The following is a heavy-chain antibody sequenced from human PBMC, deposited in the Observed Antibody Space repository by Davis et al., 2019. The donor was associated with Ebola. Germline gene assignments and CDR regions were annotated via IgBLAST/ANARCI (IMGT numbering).Heavy chain of an antibody. Sequence: PSETLSLTCAVYGGSFSGYYWSWIRQPPGKGLEWIGEINHSGSTNYNPSLKSRVTISVDTSKNQFSLKLSSVTAADTAVYYCARVFSLLTMIVGERGGNWFDPWGQGTLVTVSS. J-gene: IGHJ5*02. CDR3: ARVFSLLTMIVGERGGNWFDP. CDR2: INHSGST. CDR1: GGSFSGYY. D-gene: IGHD3-22*01. V-gene: IGHV4-34*01.